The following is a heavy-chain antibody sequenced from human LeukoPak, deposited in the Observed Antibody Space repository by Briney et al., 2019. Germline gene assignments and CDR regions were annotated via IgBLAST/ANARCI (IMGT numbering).Heavy chain of an antibody. J-gene: IGHJ5*02. Sequence: SETLSLTCTVSGGSISSGSYYWSWIRQPAGKGLEWIGRIYTSGSTNYNPSLKSRVTISVDTSKNQFSLKLSSVTAADTAVYYCARGFLHYYGSGSSNWFDPWGQGTLVTVSS. CDR1: GGSISSGSYY. CDR2: IYTSGST. D-gene: IGHD3-10*01. V-gene: IGHV4-61*02. CDR3: ARGFLHYYGSGSSNWFDP.